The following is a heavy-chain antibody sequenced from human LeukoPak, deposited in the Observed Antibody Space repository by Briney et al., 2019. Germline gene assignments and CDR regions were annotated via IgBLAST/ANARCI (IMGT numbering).Heavy chain of an antibody. CDR2: ISYDGTNK. D-gene: IGHD3-10*01. CDR1: GFTFTNYA. V-gene: IGHV3-30-3*01. J-gene: IGHJ4*02. Sequence: GGSLRLSCAASGFTFTNYALHWVRQAPGKGLEWVAVISYDGTNKYYADSVKGRFTISRDNSKNTLYLQMNSLRAEDTAVYYCARGSAWYLVYWGQGTLVTVSS. CDR3: ARGSAWYLVY.